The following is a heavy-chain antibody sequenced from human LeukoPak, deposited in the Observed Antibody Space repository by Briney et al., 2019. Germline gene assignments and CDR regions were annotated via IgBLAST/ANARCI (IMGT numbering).Heavy chain of an antibody. CDR3: ARDRLSCGSTSCSHYYFDS. D-gene: IGHD2-2*01. CDR2: IYYSGST. CDR1: GGSINSGGYY. Sequence: SQTLSLTCTVSGGSINSGGYYWSWIRQHPGKDLEWIGYIYYSGSTYYNPSLKSRVIISVDTSKNQFSLKLSSVTAADTAVYYCARDRLSCGSTSCSHYYFDSWGQGTLVTVSS. J-gene: IGHJ4*02. V-gene: IGHV4-31*03.